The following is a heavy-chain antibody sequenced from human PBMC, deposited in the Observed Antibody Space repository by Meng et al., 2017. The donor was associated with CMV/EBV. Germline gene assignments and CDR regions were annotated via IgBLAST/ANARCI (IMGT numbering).Heavy chain of an antibody. CDR1: GFTSGDYA. V-gene: IGHV3-30-3*01. CDR3: ARELIVVVPAAIWAYYYGMDV. CDR2: ISYDGSNK. J-gene: IGHJ6*02. Sequence: GGSLRLSCTASGFTSGDYAMSWVRQAPGKGLEWVAVISYDGSNKYYADSVKGRFTISRDNSKNTLYLQMNSLRAEDTAVYYRARELIVVVPAAIWAYYYGMDVWGQGTTVTVSS. D-gene: IGHD2-2*01.